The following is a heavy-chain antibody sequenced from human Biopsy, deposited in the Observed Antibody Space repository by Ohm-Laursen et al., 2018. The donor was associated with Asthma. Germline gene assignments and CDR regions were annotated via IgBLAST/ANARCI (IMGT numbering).Heavy chain of an antibody. Sequence: SLRLSCAASGFSFSNYGMHWVRQAPGKGLDWVAVISFDGTNRNYTDSVKGRFTISRDNSRNTLHLEMNSLRSDDTAVYFCARAPIPAYSDSSGFDLWGQGTLVTVSS. CDR1: GFSFSNYG. CDR2: ISFDGTNR. V-gene: IGHV3-30*03. J-gene: IGHJ4*02. D-gene: IGHD3-22*01. CDR3: ARAPIPAYSDSSGFDL.